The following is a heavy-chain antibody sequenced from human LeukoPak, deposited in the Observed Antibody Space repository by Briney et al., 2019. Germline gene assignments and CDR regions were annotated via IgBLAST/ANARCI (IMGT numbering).Heavy chain of an antibody. CDR2: MNPNSGNT. V-gene: IGHV1-8*02. CDR3: ARSRPSRGGVHPNPRWFDP. D-gene: IGHD3-10*01. CDR1: GYTFTGYY. J-gene: IGHJ5*02. Sequence: ASVKVSYKASGYTFTGYYMHWVRQATGQGLEWMGWMNPNSGNTGYAQKFQGRVTMTRNTSISTAYMELSSLRSEDTAVYYCARSRPSRGGVHPNPRWFDPWGQGTLVTVSS.